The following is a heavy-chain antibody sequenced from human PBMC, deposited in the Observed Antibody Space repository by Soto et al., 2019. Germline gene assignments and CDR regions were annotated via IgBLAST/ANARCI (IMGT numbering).Heavy chain of an antibody. CDR3: ARPGFLGWRDDAFDI. V-gene: IGHV3-33*01. Sequence: PGGSLRLSCAASGFTFSSYGMHWVRQAPGKGLEWVAVIWYDGSNKYYADSVKGRFTISRDNSKNTLYLQMNSLRAEDTAVYYCARPGFLGWRDDAFDIWGQGTMVTVSS. CDR1: GFTFSSYG. D-gene: IGHD2-21*01. CDR2: IWYDGSNK. J-gene: IGHJ3*02.